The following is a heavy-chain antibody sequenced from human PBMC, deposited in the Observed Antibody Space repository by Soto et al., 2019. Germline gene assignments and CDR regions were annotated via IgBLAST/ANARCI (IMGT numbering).Heavy chain of an antibody. D-gene: IGHD3-22*01. Sequence: GGSLRLSCAASGFTFSNYAMSWVRQAPGKGLEWVSAVTGSGGSTYYADSVKGRFTISRANSKNTLYLQMNSLRAEDTAVYYCAKDRDSSGSGIEKFDYWGQGTLVTVSS. CDR1: GFTFSNYA. V-gene: IGHV3-23*01. J-gene: IGHJ4*02. CDR2: VTGSGGST. CDR3: AKDRDSSGSGIEKFDY.